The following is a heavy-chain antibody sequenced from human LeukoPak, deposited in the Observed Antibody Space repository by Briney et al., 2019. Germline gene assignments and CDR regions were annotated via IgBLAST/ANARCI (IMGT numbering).Heavy chain of an antibody. CDR2: IYPGDPDT. CDR1: GYSFTSYW. Sequence: GESLKIPCKGSGYSFTSYWIGWVRQMPGKGLEWMGIIYPGDPDTRYSPSFQGQVTISADKSISTAYLQWSSLKASDTAMYYCARRYYGSGSYYNWFDPWGQGTLVTVSS. D-gene: IGHD3-10*01. CDR3: ARRYYGSGSYYNWFDP. J-gene: IGHJ5*02. V-gene: IGHV5-51*01.